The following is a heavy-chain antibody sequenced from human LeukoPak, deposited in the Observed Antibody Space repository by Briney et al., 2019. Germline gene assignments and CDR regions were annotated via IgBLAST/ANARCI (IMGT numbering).Heavy chain of an antibody. CDR1: GFTFSDYY. D-gene: IGHD3-3*01. Sequence: GGSLRLSCAASGFTFSDYYMSWIRQAPGTGLEWVSYISSSGSTIYYADSVKGRFTISRDNAKNSLYLQMNSLRAEDTAVYYCARASVTIFGYYGMDVWGQGTTVTVSS. V-gene: IGHV3-11*01. CDR2: ISSSGSTI. CDR3: ARASVTIFGYYGMDV. J-gene: IGHJ6*02.